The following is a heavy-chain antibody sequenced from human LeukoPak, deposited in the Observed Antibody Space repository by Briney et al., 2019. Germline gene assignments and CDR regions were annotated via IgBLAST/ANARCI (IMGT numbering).Heavy chain of an antibody. J-gene: IGHJ4*02. Sequence: PGGSLRLSCAASGFTFTGYYMHWVRQAPGQGLEWMGIINPSGGSTSYAQKFQGRVTMTRDTSTSTVYMELSSLRSEDTAVYYCARDRAYYYDSSGDYSFDYWGQGTLVTVSS. CDR3: ARDRAYYYDSSGDYSFDY. CDR2: INPSGGST. V-gene: IGHV1-46*01. D-gene: IGHD3-22*01. CDR1: GFTFTGYY.